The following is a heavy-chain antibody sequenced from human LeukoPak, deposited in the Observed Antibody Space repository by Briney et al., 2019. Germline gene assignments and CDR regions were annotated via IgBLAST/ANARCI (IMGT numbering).Heavy chain of an antibody. Sequence: GGSLRLSCAASGFTFSNYNMNWVRQAPGKGLEWVSYISSSSSTIYYADSVKGRFTISRDNSKNTLYLQMNSLRAEDTAVYYCAKDRRVVVTAISYFDYWGQGTLVTVSS. CDR1: GFTFSNYN. V-gene: IGHV3-48*01. D-gene: IGHD2-21*02. J-gene: IGHJ4*02. CDR2: ISSSSSTI. CDR3: AKDRRVVVTAISYFDY.